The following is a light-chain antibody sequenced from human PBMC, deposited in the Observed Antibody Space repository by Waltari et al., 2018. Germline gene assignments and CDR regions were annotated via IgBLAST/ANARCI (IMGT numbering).Light chain of an antibody. CDR2: DVS. J-gene: IGLJ1*01. CDR1: XSDXXGNNS. V-gene: IGLV2-14*01. Sequence: ALTQXXXVSGSXXXXXXXTCTGXXSDXXGNNSFSWYQQHPGKAPKLMIYDVSNRPSGVSDRFSGSKSGNTASLTISGLQAEDEADYYCSSYRSSTTRVFGTGTKVTVL. CDR3: SSYRSSTTRV.